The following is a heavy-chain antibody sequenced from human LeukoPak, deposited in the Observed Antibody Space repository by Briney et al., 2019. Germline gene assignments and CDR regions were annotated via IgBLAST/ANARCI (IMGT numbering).Heavy chain of an antibody. Sequence: SETLSLTCAVYGGSLSGNFWSWIRQPPGKGLEWIGEISHSGSTNYSPSLKSRLTISVDTSKNQFSLRLSSVTAADTAVYYCAREAYYYDSSGYSMRYYYYYMDVWGKGTTVTVSS. D-gene: IGHD3-22*01. J-gene: IGHJ6*03. V-gene: IGHV4-34*01. CDR2: ISHSGST. CDR1: GGSLSGNF. CDR3: AREAYYYDSSGYSMRYYYYYMDV.